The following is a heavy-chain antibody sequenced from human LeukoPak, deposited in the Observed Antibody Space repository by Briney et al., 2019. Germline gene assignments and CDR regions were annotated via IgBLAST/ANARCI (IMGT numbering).Heavy chain of an antibody. V-gene: IGHV4-34*01. J-gene: IGHJ3*02. D-gene: IGHD2-15*01. CDR3: ARIVTPGAVDI. Sequence: SETLSLTCAVYGGSFSGYYLSWIRQPPGKGLEWIGEINHCGSTNYHPSLKSRVTISVDTSKNQFSLKLSFVTAADAAVDYCARIVTPGAVDIWGQGTMITVSS. CDR2: INHCGST. CDR1: GGSFSGYY.